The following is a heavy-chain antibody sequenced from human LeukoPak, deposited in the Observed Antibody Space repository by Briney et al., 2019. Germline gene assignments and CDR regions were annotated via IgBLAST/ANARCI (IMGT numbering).Heavy chain of an antibody. V-gene: IGHV3-7*01. Sequence: GGSLRLSCAASGFTFSSYWMSWVRQAPGKGLEWVANIKQDGSKKYYVDSVKGRFTISRDNAKNSLYLQMNSLRAEDTAVYYCARENFIVVVPAAIERGAFDIWGQGTMVTVSS. J-gene: IGHJ3*02. CDR2: IKQDGSKK. D-gene: IGHD2-2*01. CDR1: GFTFSSYW. CDR3: ARENFIVVVPAAIERGAFDI.